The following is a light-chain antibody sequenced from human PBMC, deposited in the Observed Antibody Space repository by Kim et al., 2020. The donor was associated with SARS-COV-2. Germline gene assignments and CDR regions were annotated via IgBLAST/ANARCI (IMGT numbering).Light chain of an antibody. CDR1: QSVLASSNSKNY. V-gene: IGKV4-1*01. J-gene: IGKJ1*01. CDR2: WAS. CDR3: QQYYSVPRT. Sequence: DIVMTQSPDSLAVSLGERATINCKSSQSVLASSNSKNYLSWYQQKPGQPPKLLIYWASTRESGVPDRFSGSGSGTDFTLTISSLQAEDVAVYYRQQYYSVPRTFGQGTKVDIK.